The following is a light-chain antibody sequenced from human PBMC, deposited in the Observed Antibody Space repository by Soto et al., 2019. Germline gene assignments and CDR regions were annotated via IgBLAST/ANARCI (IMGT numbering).Light chain of an antibody. Sequence: EIVLTQSPATLSLSPGEGASLSCRASQNISTYLAWYQQRPGQVPRLLIYGVSKRAPAIPPRFSGSGSGTDFTLSVSGLETEDFATYYCQQRTNSPPWTFGLGTRVELK. J-gene: IGKJ1*01. V-gene: IGKV3-11*01. CDR2: GVS. CDR3: QQRTNSPPWT. CDR1: QNISTY.